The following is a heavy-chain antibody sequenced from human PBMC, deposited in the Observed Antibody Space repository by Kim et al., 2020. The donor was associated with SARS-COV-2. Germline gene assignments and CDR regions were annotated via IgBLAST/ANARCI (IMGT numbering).Heavy chain of an antibody. V-gene: IGHV3-23*01. D-gene: IGHD6-19*01. CDR2: INNGGNP. Sequence: GGSLRLSCVASGFTFTSRAMSWVRQSPVKGLEWVASINNGGNPYYANSVKGRFTISRDITKDTLYLQMNSLRADDTALYYCAKDHPSNRWPAFDSWGQGT. CDR1: GFTFTSRA. J-gene: IGHJ4*02. CDR3: AKDHPSNRWPAFDS.